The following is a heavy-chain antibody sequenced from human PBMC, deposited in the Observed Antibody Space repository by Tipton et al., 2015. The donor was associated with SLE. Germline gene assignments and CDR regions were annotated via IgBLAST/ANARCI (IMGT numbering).Heavy chain of an antibody. V-gene: IGHV3-23*01. CDR2: ISGSGGST. CDR1: GFTFSDYY. Sequence: PLRLSCAASGFTFSDYYMSWIRQAPGKELEWVSAISGSGGSTYYADSVKGRFIISRDNSKNTLYLQMNSLRAEDTAVYYCARDRVAAAGRMGYYVDYWGQGTLVTVSS. CDR3: ARDRVAAAGRMGYYVDY. J-gene: IGHJ4*02. D-gene: IGHD6-13*01.